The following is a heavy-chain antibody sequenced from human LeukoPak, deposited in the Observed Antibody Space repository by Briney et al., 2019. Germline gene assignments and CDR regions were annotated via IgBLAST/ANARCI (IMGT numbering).Heavy chain of an antibody. J-gene: IGHJ4*02. CDR2: IADDGKDK. CDR3: ARDRHVSAAGYYFDY. V-gene: IGHV3-30*04. D-gene: IGHD3-16*01. Sequence: GGSLRLACTDSGFTFSTYPIHWVCQAPGKGLERVTVIADDGKDKHYVESVKGRFTISRDNSKNTLYLQMNSLRVEDTAVYYCARDRHVSAAGYYFDYWGQGTLVTVSS. CDR1: GFTFSTYP.